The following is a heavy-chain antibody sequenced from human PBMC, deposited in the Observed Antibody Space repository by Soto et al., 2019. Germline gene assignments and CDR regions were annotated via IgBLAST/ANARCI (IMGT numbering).Heavy chain of an antibody. CDR2: INAGNGNT. J-gene: IGHJ6*02. CDR1: GYTFTSYA. CDR3: ARSSLTIFGVVTPGDV. D-gene: IGHD3-3*01. V-gene: IGHV1-3*01. Sequence: GASVKVSCKASGYTFTSYAMHWVRQAPGQRLEWMGWINAGNGNTKYSQKFQGRVTITRDTSASTAYMELSSLGSEDTAVYYCARSSLTIFGVVTPGDVWGQGTTVTVSS.